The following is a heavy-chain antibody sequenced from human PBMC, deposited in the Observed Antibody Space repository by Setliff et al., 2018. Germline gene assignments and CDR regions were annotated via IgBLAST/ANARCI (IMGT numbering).Heavy chain of an antibody. CDR3: ITLSTIPLGV. CDR1: GFRFSTSD. V-gene: IGHV3-30*02. D-gene: IGHD2-2*01. Sequence: GGSLRLSCAASGFRFSTSDMHWVRQAPGKGLEWVSFIQHDGSREFYGDPVKGRFTISRDDSKNTLYLQMNSLKTEDTAVYYCITLSTIPLGVWGQGTTVTVSS. CDR2: IQHDGSRE. J-gene: IGHJ6*02.